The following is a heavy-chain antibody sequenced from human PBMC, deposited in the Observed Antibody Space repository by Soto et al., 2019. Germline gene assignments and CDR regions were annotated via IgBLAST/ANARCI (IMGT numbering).Heavy chain of an antibody. Sequence: PSEALSLTCPASDFTLSTYCWTWLRQPPGKGLEWLGRIYTSGSTNYNPSLKSRVTMSGDTSKNQFSLQLSSLTAADTAVYYCAREGPSSRNWFDAWGQGTLVTVSS. V-gene: IGHV4-4*07. CDR3: AREGPSSRNWFDA. CDR1: DFTLSTYC. CDR2: IYTSGST. D-gene: IGHD6-13*01. J-gene: IGHJ5*02.